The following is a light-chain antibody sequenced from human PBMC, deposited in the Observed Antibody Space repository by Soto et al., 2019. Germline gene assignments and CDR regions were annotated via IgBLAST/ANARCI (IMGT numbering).Light chain of an antibody. J-gene: IGKJ4*01. CDR3: HQYAYAPLT. Sequence: EIVLTQSPGSLSLSPGESATLSCRAIQSVGRNYLGWFQHKPGQAPRLLIYNAFTRATGVSDRFSGSGSGTDFTLTVSRLEPEDFAVYYCHQYAYAPLTFGGGTKVEIK. V-gene: IGKV3-20*01. CDR2: NAF. CDR1: QSVGRNY.